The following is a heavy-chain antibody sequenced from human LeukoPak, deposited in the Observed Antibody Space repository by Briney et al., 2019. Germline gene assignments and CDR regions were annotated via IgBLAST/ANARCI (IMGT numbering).Heavy chain of an antibody. CDR3: ARDGYYDSSGQNTYGMDV. CDR1: GYTFTSYG. Sequence: ASVKVSCKASGYTFTSYGISWVRQAPGQGLEWMGWISAYNGNTNYAQKLQGRVTMTTEPSTSTAYMELRSMRSDYTAVYYCARDGYYDSSGQNTYGMDVWGQGTTVTVSS. V-gene: IGHV1-18*01. CDR2: ISAYNGNT. J-gene: IGHJ6*02. D-gene: IGHD3-22*01.